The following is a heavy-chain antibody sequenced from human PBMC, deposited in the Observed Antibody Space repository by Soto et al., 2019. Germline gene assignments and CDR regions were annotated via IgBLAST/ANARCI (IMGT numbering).Heavy chain of an antibody. CDR3: ARGVAYCISTSCYVIDY. CDR1: GGSISSGDYY. D-gene: IGHD2-2*01. CDR2: IYYSGST. J-gene: IGHJ4*02. V-gene: IGHV4-30-4*01. Sequence: LSLTCTVSGGSISSGDYYWSWIRQPPGKGLEWIGYIYYSGSTYYNPSLKSRVTISVDTSKNQFSLKLSSVTAADTAVYYCARGVAYCISTSCYVIDYWGQGTLVTVSS.